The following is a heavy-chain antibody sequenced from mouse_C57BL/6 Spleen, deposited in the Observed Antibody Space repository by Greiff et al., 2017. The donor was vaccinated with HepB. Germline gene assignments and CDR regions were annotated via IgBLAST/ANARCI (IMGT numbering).Heavy chain of an antibody. V-gene: IGHV5-9-1*02. CDR1: GFTFSSYA. CDR2: ISSGGDYI. CDR3: TRGTTVVAPGYFDV. D-gene: IGHD1-1*01. Sequence: EVKLMESGEGLVKPGGSLKLSCAASGFTFSSYAMSWVRQTPEKRLEWVAYISSGGDYIYYADTVKGRFTISRDNARNTLYLQMSSLKSEDTAMYYCTRGTTVVAPGYFDVWGTGTTVTVSS. J-gene: IGHJ1*03.